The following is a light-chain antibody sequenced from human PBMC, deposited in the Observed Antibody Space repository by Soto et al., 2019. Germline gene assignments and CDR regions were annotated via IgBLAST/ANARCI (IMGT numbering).Light chain of an antibody. CDR3: LKYTKDAPGT. CDR1: QDISQY. CDR2: YAS. Sequence: DIQMTQSPSSLSASVGDRVTLTCRASQDISQYLAWYQQRPGKVPKLLIYYASTLQSGVPSRLSGSGSGTEFTLTISSLQPEDVATYYCLKYTKDAPGTFGQGTKV. J-gene: IGKJ1*01. V-gene: IGKV1-27*01.